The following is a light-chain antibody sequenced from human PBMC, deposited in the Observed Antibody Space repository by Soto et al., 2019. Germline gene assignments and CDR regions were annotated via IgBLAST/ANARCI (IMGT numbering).Light chain of an antibody. CDR3: QSYDSSLTGSKV. CDR1: SSNIGAGYD. V-gene: IGLV1-40*01. Sequence: QPVLTQPPSVSGTPGQRVTISCTGSSSNIGAGYDVHWYQQFPGTAPKLLIYRNNNRPSGVPDRFSGSWSGTSASLAITGLRPEDEALYFCQSYDSSLTGSKVFGGGTKLTVL. CDR2: RNN. J-gene: IGLJ2*01.